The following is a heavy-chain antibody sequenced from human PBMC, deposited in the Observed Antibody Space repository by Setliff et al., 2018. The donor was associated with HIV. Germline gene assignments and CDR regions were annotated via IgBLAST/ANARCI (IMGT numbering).Heavy chain of an antibody. CDR2: IYYVGNM. CDR3: ARGDVSGWYFLDY. J-gene: IGHJ4*02. D-gene: IGHD6-19*01. V-gene: IGHV4-4*02. CDR1: GGSISTSNW. Sequence: SETLSLTCTVSGGSISTSNWWYWVRQPPGKGLEWIGEIYYVGNMNYNPSLRSRVTISVDRSKNQFSLRLTSVTAADTAVYFCARGDVSGWYFLDYWGQGTLVTVSS.